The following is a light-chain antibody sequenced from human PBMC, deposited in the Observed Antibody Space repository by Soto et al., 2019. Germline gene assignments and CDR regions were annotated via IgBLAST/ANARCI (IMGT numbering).Light chain of an antibody. CDR2: DAY. J-gene: IGKJ2*02. CDR1: QSVNNDY. Sequence: DIVLTQSPGTLSLSPGERATLSCRASQSVNNDYLAWYQQKVGQAPRLLIYDAYTRATGVGARFTGSGSATDFSLTITSLEPEDFAVYYCQQRGKWPSTFGPGTKVEMK. CDR3: QQRGKWPST. V-gene: IGKV3-11*01.